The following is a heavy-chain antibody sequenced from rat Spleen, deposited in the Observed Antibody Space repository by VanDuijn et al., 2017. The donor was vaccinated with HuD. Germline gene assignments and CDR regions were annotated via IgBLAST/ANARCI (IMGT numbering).Heavy chain of an antibody. CDR2: ISYDGSRT. CDR3: AIRDGGFPG. V-gene: IGHV5-20*01. CDR1: GFTFSDYY. D-gene: IGHD1-11*01. Sequence: EVQLLESDGGFVQPGGSLKLSCEASGFTFSDYYMAWVRQAPTKGLEWVASISYDGSRTYYRDSVKGRFTISRDNAKSILYLQLDSLRSEDTATYYCAIRDGGFPGWGQGTLVTVSS. J-gene: IGHJ3*01.